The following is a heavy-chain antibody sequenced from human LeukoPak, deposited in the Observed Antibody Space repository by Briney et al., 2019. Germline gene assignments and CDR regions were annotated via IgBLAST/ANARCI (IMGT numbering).Heavy chain of an antibody. CDR1: GFTVNNNY. CDR3: ARDLDWY. D-gene: IGHD3/OR15-3a*01. CDR2: IYSGVST. J-gene: IGHJ4*02. Sequence: PGGSLRLSCAASGFTVNNNYMSWVRQAPGKGLEWVSVIYSGVSTYYADSVKGRFTISRDKSKNTLYLQMNSLRVEDTAVYYCARDLDWYWGQGTLVTVSS. V-gene: IGHV3-66*02.